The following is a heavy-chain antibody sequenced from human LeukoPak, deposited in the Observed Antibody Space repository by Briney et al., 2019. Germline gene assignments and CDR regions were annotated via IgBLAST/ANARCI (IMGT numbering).Heavy chain of an antibody. V-gene: IGHV3-33*01. CDR3: ARDGCSGGSCWGRYYYYGMDV. Sequence: HPGGSLRLSCAASGFTFSSHGMHWVRQAPDKGLEWVAVIWYDGSNKHYADSVKGRFTISRDNSKNTLYLQMNSLRAEDTAAYYCARDGCSGGSCWGRYYYYGMDVWGQGTTVTVSS. D-gene: IGHD2-15*01. J-gene: IGHJ6*02. CDR2: IWYDGSNK. CDR1: GFTFSSHG.